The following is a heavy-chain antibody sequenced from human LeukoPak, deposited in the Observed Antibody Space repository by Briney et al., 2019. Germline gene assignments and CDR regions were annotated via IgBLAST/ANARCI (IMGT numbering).Heavy chain of an antibody. J-gene: IGHJ4*02. CDR3: VRAGDGYNYRKFWFDY. D-gene: IGHD5-24*01. V-gene: IGHV1-46*01. Sequence: ASVKVSCKASGYTFTSYYIHWVRQAPGQGLEWMGIINPSGGSTSYAQKFQGRVTMTRDTSTSTVYVELSSLRSEDTAVYYCVRAGDGYNYRKFWFDYWGQGTLVTVSS. CDR1: GYTFTSYY. CDR2: INPSGGST.